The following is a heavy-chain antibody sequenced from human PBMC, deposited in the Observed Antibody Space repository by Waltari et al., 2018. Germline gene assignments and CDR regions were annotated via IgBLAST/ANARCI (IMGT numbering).Heavy chain of an antibody. V-gene: IGHV3-7*01. CDR2: IKQDGSEK. D-gene: IGHD2-2*01. J-gene: IGHJ4*02. CDR3: VGGSTWIFDC. CDR1: GFTFSSYW. Sequence: EVQLVESGGGLVQPGGSLRLSCVASGFTFSSYWMHWVRQAPGKGLEWVAIIKQDGSEKKYVDSVTGRFTISRDNAKNSLYLQMNSLRAEDTAVYYCVGGSTWIFDCWGQGTLVTVSS.